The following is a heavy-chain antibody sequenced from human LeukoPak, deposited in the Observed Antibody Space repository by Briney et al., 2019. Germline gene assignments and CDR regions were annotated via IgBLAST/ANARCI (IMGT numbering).Heavy chain of an antibody. CDR2: INSDGSNT. J-gene: IGHJ4*02. CDR1: GFTFSSYW. CDR3: ASHNLGYSSSWLGY. D-gene: IGHD6-13*01. V-gene: IGHV3-74*01. Sequence: GGSLRLSCAASGFTFSSYWMHWVRQAPGKGLVWVSRINSDGSNTRYADFVKGRFAISRDNAKNTLYLRMNSLRAEDTAVYYCASHNLGYSSSWLGYWGQGTLVTVSS.